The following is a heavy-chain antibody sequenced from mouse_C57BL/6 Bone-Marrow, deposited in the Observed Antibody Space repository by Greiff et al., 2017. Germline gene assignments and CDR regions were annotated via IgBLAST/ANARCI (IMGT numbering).Heavy chain of an antibody. V-gene: IGHV1-59*01. CDR2: IDPSDSYT. J-gene: IGHJ2*01. CDR3: ARPTVVEDYFDY. Sequence: VQLQQSGAELVRPGTSVKLSCKASGYTFTSYWMHWVKQRPGQGLEWIGVIDPSDSYTNYNQKFKGKATLTVDTSSSTAYMQLSSLTSEDSAVYYCARPTVVEDYFDYWGQGTTLTVSS. CDR1: GYTFTSYW. D-gene: IGHD1-1*01.